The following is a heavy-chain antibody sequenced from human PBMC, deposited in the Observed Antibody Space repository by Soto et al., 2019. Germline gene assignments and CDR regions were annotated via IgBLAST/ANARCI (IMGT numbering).Heavy chain of an antibody. J-gene: IGHJ5*02. CDR2: IYYSGST. V-gene: IGHV4-31*03. D-gene: IGHD3-22*01. CDR3: ARESKYDTSGYPPWFAP. Sequence: SETVRQTVIDAVSANIGGRHYWSRIRQHPGEGLEWIGYIYYSGSTSYNPSLKSRVTISVDTSKNQFSLKLSSVTDADTAVYYCARESKYDTSGYPPWFAPWGQGTLVPVSS. CDR1: VSANIGGRHY.